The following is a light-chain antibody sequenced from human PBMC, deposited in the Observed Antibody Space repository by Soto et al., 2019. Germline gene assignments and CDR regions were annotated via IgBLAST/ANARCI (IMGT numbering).Light chain of an antibody. J-gene: IGKJ4*01. V-gene: IGKV3-20*01. CDR3: QQSGSSPLT. CDR2: GAS. CDR1: QSVSNNY. Sequence: EIVLTQSPGTLSLSPGERATLSCRASQSVSNNYLAWYQQKPGQAPRLLIYGASSRATGIPDRFSGSGSATAFTLTISRLEPEDFAVYFCQQSGSSPLTFGGGTKVDIK.